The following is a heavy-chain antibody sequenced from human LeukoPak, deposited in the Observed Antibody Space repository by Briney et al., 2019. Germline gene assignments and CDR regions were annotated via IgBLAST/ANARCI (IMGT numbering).Heavy chain of an antibody. CDR1: GFTFSSYS. Sequence: GGSLRLSCAASGFTFSSYSMNWVRQAPGKGLEWVSSISSSSSYIYYADSVKGRFTISRDNAKNSLFLQMNSLRAEDTAVYYCATYSGYDRIFDYWGQGTLVTVSS. D-gene: IGHD5-12*01. CDR3: ATYSGYDRIFDY. V-gene: IGHV3-21*01. CDR2: ISSSSSYI. J-gene: IGHJ4*02.